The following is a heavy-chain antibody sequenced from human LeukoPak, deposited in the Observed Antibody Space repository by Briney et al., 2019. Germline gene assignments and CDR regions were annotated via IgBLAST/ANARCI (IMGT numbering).Heavy chain of an antibody. D-gene: IGHD3-3*01. CDR3: AKQDDYDFWSGYSSWFDP. J-gene: IGHJ5*02. Sequence: GGSLRLSCAASGFTFSSYAMSWVRQAPRKGLEWVSAISGSGGSTYYADSVKGRFTISRDNSKNTLYLQMNSLRAEDTAVYYCAKQDDYDFWSGYSSWFDPWGQGTLVTVSS. CDR1: GFTFSSYA. CDR2: ISGSGGST. V-gene: IGHV3-23*01.